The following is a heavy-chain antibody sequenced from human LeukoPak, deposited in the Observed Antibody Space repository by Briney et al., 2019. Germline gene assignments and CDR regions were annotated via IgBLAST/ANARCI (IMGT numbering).Heavy chain of an antibody. J-gene: IGHJ5*01. D-gene: IGHD6-19*01. V-gene: IGHV4-4*07. Sequence: PSETLSLTSTVSGGXINNYYCSWIRQPAGKGLEWIGRIYTSGSTNYNPSLKSRVTMSVDTSKNQFSLKLSSVTAADTAVYYCARVVAGIDWFDSWGQGTLVTVSS. CDR2: IYTSGST. CDR3: ARVVAGIDWFDS. CDR1: GGXINNYY.